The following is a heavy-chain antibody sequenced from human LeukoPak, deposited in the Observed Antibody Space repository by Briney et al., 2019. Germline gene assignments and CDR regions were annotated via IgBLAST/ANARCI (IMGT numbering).Heavy chain of an antibody. Sequence: ASVKVSCKVSGYTLTELSMHWVRRAPGKGLEWMGGFDPEDGETIYAQKFQGRVTMTEDASTDTAYMELSSLRSEDTAVYYCATLFNPTAPFDYWGQGTLVTVSS. CDR3: ATLFNPTAPFDY. CDR1: GYTLTELS. J-gene: IGHJ4*02. D-gene: IGHD1-14*01. CDR2: FDPEDGET. V-gene: IGHV1-24*01.